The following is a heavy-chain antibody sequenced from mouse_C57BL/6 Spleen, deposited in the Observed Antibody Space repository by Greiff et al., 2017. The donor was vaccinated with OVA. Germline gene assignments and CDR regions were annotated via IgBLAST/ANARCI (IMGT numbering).Heavy chain of an antibody. Sequence: EVKLMESGEGLVKPGGSLKLSCAASGFTFSSYAMSWVRQTPEKRLEWVAYISSGGDYIYYADTVKGRFTIARDNARNTLYLQRSGLKSEDTAMYYCTRAPSSYSNYWYFDVWGTGTTVTVSS. D-gene: IGHD2-5*01. CDR1: GFTFSSYA. CDR2: ISSGGDYI. CDR3: TRAPSSYSNYWYFDV. V-gene: IGHV5-9-1*02. J-gene: IGHJ1*03.